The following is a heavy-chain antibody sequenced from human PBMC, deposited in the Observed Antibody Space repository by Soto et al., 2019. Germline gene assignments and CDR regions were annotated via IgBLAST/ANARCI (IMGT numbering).Heavy chain of an antibody. Sequence: GGSLRLSCAASGFTFSRYSMNWVRQAPGKGLEWVSYISSSSSTIYYADSVKGRFTISRDNAKNSLYLQMNSLRAEDTAVYYCAREEELLWFGELLTYGMDVWGQGTTVTVSS. V-gene: IGHV3-48*01. CDR2: ISSSSSTI. J-gene: IGHJ6*02. D-gene: IGHD3-10*01. CDR1: GFTFSRYS. CDR3: AREEELLWFGELLTYGMDV.